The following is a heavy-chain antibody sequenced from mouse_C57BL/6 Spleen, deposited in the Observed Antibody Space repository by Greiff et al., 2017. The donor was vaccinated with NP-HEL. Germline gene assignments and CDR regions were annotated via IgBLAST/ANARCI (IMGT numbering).Heavy chain of an antibody. CDR3: TRKGGSSPFAY. V-gene: IGHV5-9-1*02. J-gene: IGHJ3*01. Sequence: EVQLVESGEGLVKPGGSLKLSCAASGFTFSSYAMSWVRQTPEKRLEWVAYISSGGDYIYYADTVKGRFTISRDNARNTLYLQMSRLKSEDTAMYCWTRKGGSSPFAYWGQGTLVTVSA. CDR2: ISSGGDYI. D-gene: IGHD1-1*01. CDR1: GFTFSSYA.